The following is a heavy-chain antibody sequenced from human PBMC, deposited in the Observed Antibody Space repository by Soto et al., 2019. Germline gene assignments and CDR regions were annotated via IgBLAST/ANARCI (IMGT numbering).Heavy chain of an antibody. D-gene: IGHD2-21*02. CDR3: ARPMAYCGGDCPFQH. Sequence: IRWILQKPGKGLEWMGIIYPGDSDTRYSPSFQGQVTISADKSISTAYLQWSSLKASDTAMYYCARPMAYCGGDCPFQHWGQGTLVTVSS. CDR2: IYPGDSDT. V-gene: IGHV5-51*01. J-gene: IGHJ1*01.